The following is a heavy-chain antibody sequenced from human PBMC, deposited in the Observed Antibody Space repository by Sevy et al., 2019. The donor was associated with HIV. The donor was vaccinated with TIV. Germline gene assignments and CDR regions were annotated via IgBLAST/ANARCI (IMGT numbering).Heavy chain of an antibody. D-gene: IGHD2-2*01. CDR2: IKQDGSEK. CDR3: ARKHCSSTSCPRHFDY. Sequence: GGSLRLSCAASGFTFSSYWMSWVRQAPGKGLEWVANIKQDGSEKYYVDSVKGRVTISRDNAKNSLYLQMNSLRAEDKAVYYCARKHCSSTSCPRHFDYWGQGTLVTVSS. J-gene: IGHJ4*02. V-gene: IGHV3-7*01. CDR1: GFTFSSYW.